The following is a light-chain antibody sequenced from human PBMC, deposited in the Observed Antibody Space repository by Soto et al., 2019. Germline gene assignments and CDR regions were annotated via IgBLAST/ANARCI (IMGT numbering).Light chain of an antibody. CDR2: DAS. J-gene: IGKJ4*01. CDR1: QSVSSSY. CDR3: QQYRDWPLT. Sequence: EMVLTQSPGTLSLSPGERATLSCRASQSVSSSYLAWYQQKPGQAPRLLIYDASTRATGIPARFSGSGSATEFTLTISSLQSEDFAVYSCQQYRDWPLTFGGGTKVDIK. V-gene: IGKV3-15*01.